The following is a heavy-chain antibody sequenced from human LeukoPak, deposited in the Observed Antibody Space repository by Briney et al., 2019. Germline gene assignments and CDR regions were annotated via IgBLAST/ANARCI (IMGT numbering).Heavy chain of an antibody. CDR1: GFAFSSYW. CDR3: ARDEDSSSWPHYYYYYMDV. J-gene: IGHJ6*03. D-gene: IGHD6-13*01. V-gene: IGHV3-7*01. Sequence: GGSLRLSCAASGFAFSSYWMSWVRQAPGKGLEWVANIKQDGSEKYYVDSVKGRFTISRDNAKNSLYLQMNSLRAEDTAVYYCARDEDSSSWPHYYYYYMDVWGKGTTVTVSS. CDR2: IKQDGSEK.